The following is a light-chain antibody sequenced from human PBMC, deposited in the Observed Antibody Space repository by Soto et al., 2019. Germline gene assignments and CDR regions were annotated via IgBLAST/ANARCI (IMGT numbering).Light chain of an antibody. CDR3: CSYTGSYSMV. V-gene: IGLV2-23*01. CDR2: EGS. J-gene: IGLJ2*01. CDR1: SSDVGSYNL. Sequence: QSALTQPASVSGSPGQSISISCTGTSSDVGSYNLVSWFQQHPGKAPKLMIYEGSNRPSGVSSRFSGSKSGNTASLTISGLQAEDEADYYCCSYTGSYSMVFGGGTKLTVL.